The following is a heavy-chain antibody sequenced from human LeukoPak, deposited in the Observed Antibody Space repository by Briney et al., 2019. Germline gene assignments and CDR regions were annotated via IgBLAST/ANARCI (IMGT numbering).Heavy chain of an antibody. V-gene: IGHV3-7*01. CDR2: IKQDGSEK. Sequence: GGSLRLSCAASGFTFSSYWMSWVRQAPGKGLEWVANIKQDGSEKYYVDSVKGRFTISRDNAKNSLYLQMNSLRAEDTAVYYCARVEPHSSSWYLSYYYYYGMDVWGQGTTVTVSS. J-gene: IGHJ6*02. CDR3: ARVEPHSSSWYLSYYYYYGMDV. D-gene: IGHD6-13*01. CDR1: GFTFSSYW.